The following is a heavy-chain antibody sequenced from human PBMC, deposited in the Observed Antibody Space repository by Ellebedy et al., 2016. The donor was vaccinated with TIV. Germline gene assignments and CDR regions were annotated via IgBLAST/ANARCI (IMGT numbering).Heavy chain of an antibody. CDR1: GFAFTGYY. D-gene: IGHD3-16*01. CDR2: TNPNNGGT. V-gene: IGHV1-2*02. CDR3: ARGDWGNYFDF. Sequence: AASVKVSCKASGFAFTGYYIHWVRQAPGQGLEWMGWTNPNNGGTKYEQKFQGRVTMTRDTSISTEYMELRRLRSDDAAVYYCARGDWGNYFDFWGQGTLVTVSS. J-gene: IGHJ4*02.